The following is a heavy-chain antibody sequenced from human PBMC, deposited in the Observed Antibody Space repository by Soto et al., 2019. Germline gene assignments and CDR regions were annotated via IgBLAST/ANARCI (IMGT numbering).Heavy chain of an antibody. V-gene: IGHV3-7*03. Sequence: VQLVESGGDLVQPGGSLRLSCVGSGFTFSSYWMGWVRQTPGKGLEWVATIKADGTEKYYVDSVKGRFTFSRDNAKTSVYLEMNSLGAEDTAVYYCVTAVRGYNANGDLWGQGTTVTVSS. D-gene: IGHD5-12*01. CDR1: GFTFSSYW. J-gene: IGHJ6*02. CDR3: VTAVRGYNANGDL. CDR2: IKADGTEK.